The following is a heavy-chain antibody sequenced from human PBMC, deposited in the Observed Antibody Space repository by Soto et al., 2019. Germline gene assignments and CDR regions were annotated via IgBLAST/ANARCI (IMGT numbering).Heavy chain of an antibody. CDR2: IDPSDSYT. V-gene: IGHV5-10-1*01. D-gene: IGHD1-1*01. CDR1: GYSFTSYW. Sequence: GESLKISCKGSGYSFTSYWISWVRQMPGKGLEWMGRIDPSDSYTNYSPSFQGHVTISADKSISTAYLQWSSLKASDTAMYYCARHLSYRPWNTFDVRGQGTVVTVSS. J-gene: IGHJ3*01. CDR3: ARHLSYRPWNTFDV.